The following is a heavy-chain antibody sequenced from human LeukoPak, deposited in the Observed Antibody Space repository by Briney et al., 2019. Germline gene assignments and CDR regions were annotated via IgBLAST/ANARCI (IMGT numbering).Heavy chain of an antibody. V-gene: IGHV3-48*01. J-gene: IGHJ4*02. CDR1: GFTFDDYA. D-gene: IGHD6-6*01. CDR3: ARGRGSSPGGFPYYFDY. CDR2: ISSSSSTI. Sequence: PGGSLRLSCAASGFTFDDYAMHWVRQAPGKGLEWVSYISSSSSTIYYADSVKGRFTIPRDNAKNSLYLQMNSLRAEDTAVYYCARGRGSSPGGFPYYFDYWGQGTLVTVSS.